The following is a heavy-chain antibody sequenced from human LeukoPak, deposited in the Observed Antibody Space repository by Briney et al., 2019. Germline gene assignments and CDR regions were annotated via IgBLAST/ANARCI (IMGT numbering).Heavy chain of an antibody. D-gene: IGHD3-9*01. CDR3: ARGTLDYDVVTGIHHYYMDA. CDR1: GYPFTSYE. Sequence: GASVKVSCKASGYPFTSYEINWVRQATGEGLEWMGWMKPDSGNSAYAQKFRGRVTLSSNSSINTAYMEVSSLGSDDTAVYFCARGTLDYDVVTGIHHYYMDAWGTGTTVTVSS. CDR2: MKPDSGNS. V-gene: IGHV1-8*01. J-gene: IGHJ6*03.